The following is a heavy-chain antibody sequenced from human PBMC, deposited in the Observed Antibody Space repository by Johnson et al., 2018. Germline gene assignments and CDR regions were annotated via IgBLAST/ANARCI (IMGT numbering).Heavy chain of an antibody. D-gene: IGHD2-8*01. J-gene: IGHJ6*02. V-gene: IGHV3-23*04. CDR1: GFTFSSYA. Sequence: EVQLVESGGGLVQPGGSLRLSCAASGFTFSSYAMSWVRQAPGKGLEWVSAISGSGGSTYYADSVKGRFTISRDNSKNTLYLQMNSLRAEDTAVYYCATRGGYCTNGVCYSSGMDVWGQGTTVTVSS. CDR3: ATRGGYCTNGVCYSSGMDV. CDR2: ISGSGGST.